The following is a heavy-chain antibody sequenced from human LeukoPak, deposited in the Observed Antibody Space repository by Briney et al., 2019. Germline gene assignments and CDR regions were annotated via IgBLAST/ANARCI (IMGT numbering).Heavy chain of an antibody. D-gene: IGHD3-9*01. CDR3: ARANVLTGYYILDH. CDR2: INPNSGGT. Sequence: GASVKVSCKASGYTFTGYYMHWVRQAPGQGLEWMGWINPNSGGTNYAQKFQGRVTMTRDTSISTAYMELSRLRSDDTAVYYCARANVLTGYYILDHWGQGTLVTVSS. CDR1: GYTFTGYY. V-gene: IGHV1-2*02. J-gene: IGHJ4*02.